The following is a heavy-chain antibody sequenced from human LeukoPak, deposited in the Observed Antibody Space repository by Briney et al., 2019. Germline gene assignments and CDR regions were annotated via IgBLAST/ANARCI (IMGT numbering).Heavy chain of an antibody. D-gene: IGHD5-12*01. CDR3: ARDFGKYSGYDFDF. J-gene: IGHJ4*02. CDR1: GYTFTGYF. Sequence: PGRSLRLSCAASGYTFTGYFMHWMRQAPGQGLEWMAWINPNSGATSYAPKFQGRVTLTRDTSITTAYMELSRLRSDDTAVYYCARDFGKYSGYDFDFWGQGTLVTVSS. CDR2: INPNSGAT. V-gene: IGHV1-2*02.